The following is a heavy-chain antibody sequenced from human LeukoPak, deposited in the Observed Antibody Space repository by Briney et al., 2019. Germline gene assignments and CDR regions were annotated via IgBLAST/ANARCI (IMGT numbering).Heavy chain of an antibody. CDR2: FSGSGGST. V-gene: IGHV3-23*01. D-gene: IGHD2-21*01. J-gene: IGHJ6*03. CDR1: GFTFSDYG. CDR3: AAISPYYYMDV. Sequence: PGGSLRLSCAAAGFTFSDYGMNWVRQAPGKGLECISGFSGSGGSTYYADSVKGRFTISRDNSKNTLYLQMNSLRAEDTAVYYCAAISPYYYMDVWGKGTTVTISS.